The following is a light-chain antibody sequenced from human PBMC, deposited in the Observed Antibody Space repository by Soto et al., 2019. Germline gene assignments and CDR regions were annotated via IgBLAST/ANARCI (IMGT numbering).Light chain of an antibody. CDR3: HQYANSLN. V-gene: IGKV3-20*01. J-gene: IGKJ4*01. CDR1: QSVTSNY. Sequence: EIVLTQSPGTLSLSPGERATLSCRASQSVTSNYVAWYQQKPGQAPRLLIFGASSRATGIPDRFSGRGSGTDFTLNISRLEPEDFAVYFCHQYANSLNFGGGTKVDIK. CDR2: GAS.